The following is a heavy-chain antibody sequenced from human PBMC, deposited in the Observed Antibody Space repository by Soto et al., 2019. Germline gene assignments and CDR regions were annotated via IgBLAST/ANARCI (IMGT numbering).Heavy chain of an antibody. J-gene: IGHJ4*02. CDR3: AKDHAPSFDY. V-gene: IGHV3-23*01. CDR2: LSGSGGTT. CDR1: GFTFSSYA. Sequence: PGGSLRLSCAASGFTFSSYAMSWVRQTPGKGLEWVSTLSGSGGTTYYADSVKGQFTISRDNSKNTLYLQMNSLRAEDTAVYYCAKDHAPSFDYWGQGTLVTVSS.